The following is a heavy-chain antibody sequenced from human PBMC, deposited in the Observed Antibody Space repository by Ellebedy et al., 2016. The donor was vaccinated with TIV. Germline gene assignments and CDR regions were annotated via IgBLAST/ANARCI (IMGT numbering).Heavy chain of an antibody. Sequence: PGGSLRLSCAASGFMFSDYYMIWIRQAPGKPLEWLSYIGGRSVYTNYADSVKNRFTISRDNAKNSLSLQMNSLRAEDTAVYYCARVSAYTSGDYFFDSWGQGTLVTVSS. V-gene: IGHV3-11*06. CDR1: GFMFSDYY. J-gene: IGHJ4*02. CDR3: ARVSAYTSGDYFFDS. CDR2: IGGRSVYT. D-gene: IGHD5-18*01.